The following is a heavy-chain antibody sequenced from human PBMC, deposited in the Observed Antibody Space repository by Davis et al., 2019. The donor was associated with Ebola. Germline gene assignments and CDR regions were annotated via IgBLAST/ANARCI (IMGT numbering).Heavy chain of an antibody. J-gene: IGHJ6*02. CDR2: IYASGSI. D-gene: IGHD6-19*01. CDR3: AKWGSVAGDYYDGMDV. V-gene: IGHV4-4*07. Sequence: SQTLSLTCVVSGGSINNYYWNWIRQPAGKRLEWIGRIYASGSINYNPSLQSRVTMSIDTPKNEFSLTLRSVTAADTAVYYCAKWGSVAGDYYDGMDVWGPGTTVIVSS. CDR1: GGSINNYY.